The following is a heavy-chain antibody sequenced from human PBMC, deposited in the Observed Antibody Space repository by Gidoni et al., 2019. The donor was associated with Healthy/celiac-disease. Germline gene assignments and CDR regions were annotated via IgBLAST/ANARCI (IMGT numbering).Heavy chain of an antibody. Sequence: QVQLVQSGAEVKKPGSSVKVSCKASGGTFSSYTISWVRQAPGQGLEWMGRIIPILGIANYAQKFQGRVTITADKSTSTAYMELSSLRSEDTAVYYCARGRTYYYDSSGSNYFDYWGQGTLVTVSS. CDR3: ARGRTYYYDSSGSNYFDY. CDR1: GGTFSSYT. J-gene: IGHJ4*02. CDR2: IIPILGIA. D-gene: IGHD3-22*01. V-gene: IGHV1-69*02.